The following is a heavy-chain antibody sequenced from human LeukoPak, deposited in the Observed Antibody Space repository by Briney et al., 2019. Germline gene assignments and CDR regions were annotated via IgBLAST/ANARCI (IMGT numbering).Heavy chain of an antibody. CDR1: GFTFSSYG. CDR3: ARDTCSGGSCYHRIDY. D-gene: IGHD2-15*01. J-gene: IGHJ4*02. CDR2: ISYDGSNK. V-gene: IGHV3-30*03. Sequence: GGSLRLSCAASGFTFSSYGMHWVRQAPGKGLEWMAVISYDGSNKYYADSVKGRFTISRDNSKNSLYLQMNSLRAEDTAVYYCARDTCSGGSCYHRIDYWGQGTLVTVSS.